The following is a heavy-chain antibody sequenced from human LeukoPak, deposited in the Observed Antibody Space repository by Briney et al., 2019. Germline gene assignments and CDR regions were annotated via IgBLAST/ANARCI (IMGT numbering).Heavy chain of an antibody. CDR2: INSDGSST. CDR3: ATSRSYYYYYLDV. V-gene: IGHV3-74*01. J-gene: IGHJ6*03. CDR1: GFTFSNYW. Sequence: GGSLRLSCAASGFTFSNYWMHWVRQAPGKGLVWVSRINSDGSSTSYADSVKGRFTISRDNAKNTLYLQMNSLRAEDTAVYYCATSRSYYYYYLDVWGKGTTVTVSS.